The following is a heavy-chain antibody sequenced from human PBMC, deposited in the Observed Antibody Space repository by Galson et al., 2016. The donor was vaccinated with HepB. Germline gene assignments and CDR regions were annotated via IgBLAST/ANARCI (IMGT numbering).Heavy chain of an antibody. CDR3: ARDPTGGELHRYSYDH. V-gene: IGHV1-69*06. Sequence: SVKVSCKASGGTFISYAITWVRQAPGQGLEWVGGIIPIFGTTKLALKFEGRVTITAARSTNTAFLELRSLTSEDTAVYFCARDPTGGELHRYSYDHWGQGTLVTVSS. J-gene: IGHJ4*02. CDR2: IIPIFGTT. CDR1: GGTFISYA. D-gene: IGHD1-7*01.